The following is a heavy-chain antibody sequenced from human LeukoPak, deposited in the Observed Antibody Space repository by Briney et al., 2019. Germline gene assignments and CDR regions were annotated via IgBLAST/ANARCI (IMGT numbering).Heavy chain of an antibody. CDR1: GFTFSSYA. J-gene: IGHJ5*02. D-gene: IGHD3-10*01. Sequence: GGSLRLSCAASGFTFSSYAMSWVRQAPGKGLEWVSAISGSGGSTYYADSVKGRFTISRDNTENSLYMQMDSLRDEDTAVYYCVRDFLGESGAGGPWGQGTLVTVSS. V-gene: IGHV3-23*01. CDR3: VRDFLGESGAGGP. CDR2: ISGSGGST.